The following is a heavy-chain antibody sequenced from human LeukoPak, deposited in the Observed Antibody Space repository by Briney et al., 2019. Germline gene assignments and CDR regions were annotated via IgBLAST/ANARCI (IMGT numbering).Heavy chain of an antibody. J-gene: IGHJ6*03. CDR1: GFSMSSQA. V-gene: IGHV3-23*01. CDR3: AKWRSGRDMDV. Sequence: GGSLRLSCAASGFSMSSQAMSWVRQASAQGLEWVSGIGFSGERTFYADSVKGRFTISRDKSKNTLYLEMNSLRAEDTALYYCAKWRSGRDMDVWGKGTTVTVSS. CDR2: IGFSGERT. D-gene: IGHD3-3*01.